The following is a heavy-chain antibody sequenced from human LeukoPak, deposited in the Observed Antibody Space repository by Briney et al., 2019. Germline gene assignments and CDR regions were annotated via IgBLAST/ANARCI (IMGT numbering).Heavy chain of an antibody. CDR3: ARARHVRSGYSYGYDFDY. V-gene: IGHV3-64*01. Sequence: PRGSLRLSCAASGFTFSSYAMHWVRQAPRKGLEYVSAISSNGGSTYYANSVKGRFTISRDNSKNTLYLQMGSLRAEDMAVYYCARARHVRSGYSYGYDFDYWGQGALVTVSS. CDR2: ISSNGGST. D-gene: IGHD5-18*01. J-gene: IGHJ4*02. CDR1: GFTFSSYA.